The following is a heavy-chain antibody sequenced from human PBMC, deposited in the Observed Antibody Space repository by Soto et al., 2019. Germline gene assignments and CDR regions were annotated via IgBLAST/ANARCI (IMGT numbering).Heavy chain of an antibody. V-gene: IGHV3-48*03. CDR1: GFTFSSYE. D-gene: IGHD5-12*01. CDR2: ISSSGSTI. J-gene: IGHJ4*02. Sequence: PGGSLRLSCAASGFTFSSYEMNWVRQAPGKGLEWVSYISSSGSTIYYADSVKGRFTISRDNAKNSLYLQMNSLRAEDTAVYYCARVVDRDFDYWGQGTLVTVSS. CDR3: ARVVDRDFDY.